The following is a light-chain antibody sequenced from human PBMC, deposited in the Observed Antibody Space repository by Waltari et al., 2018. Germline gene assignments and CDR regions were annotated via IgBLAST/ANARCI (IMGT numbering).Light chain of an antibody. CDR3: LQYDLHPWT. V-gene: IGKV1-5*03. J-gene: IGKJ1*01. CDR1: QNINDW. CDR2: RAS. Sequence: DIQMTQSPSPVPASVGDRVTLTCRASQNINDWLAWYQQKPGKAPKLLIHRASTLYSGASSRFSGSGFGTEFTLTINSLQPDDFSTYDCLQYDLHPWTFGQGTQVQIK.